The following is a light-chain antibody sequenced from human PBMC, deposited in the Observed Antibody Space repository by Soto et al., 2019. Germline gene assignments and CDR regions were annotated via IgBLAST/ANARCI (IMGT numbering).Light chain of an antibody. CDR2: AAS. Sequence: DIQMTQSPSSLSASVGDRVTITCRASQSISNYLNWYQQKPGKAPNLLIYAASSLQSGVPSRFSGSGSGTDFTLTISSLQLEDFVTYYCQQSYSPPRTFGQGTKVEIK. J-gene: IGKJ1*01. CDR1: QSISNY. V-gene: IGKV1-39*01. CDR3: QQSYSPPRT.